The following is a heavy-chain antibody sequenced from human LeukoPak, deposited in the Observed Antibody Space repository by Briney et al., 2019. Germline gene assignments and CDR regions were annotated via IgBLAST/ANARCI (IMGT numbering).Heavy chain of an antibody. D-gene: IGHD2-2*01. CDR3: ARGLGYCSSTSCYAHYYYYGMDV. V-gene: IGHV3-74*01. CDR2: INSDGSST. CDR1: GFTFSSYW. Sequence: GGSLRLSCAASGFTFSSYWMHWVRQAPGKGLVWVSRINSDGSSTSYADSVKGRFTISRDNAKNTLYLQMNSLRAEDTAVYYCARGLGYCSSTSCYAHYYYYGMDVWGQGTTVTVSS. J-gene: IGHJ6*02.